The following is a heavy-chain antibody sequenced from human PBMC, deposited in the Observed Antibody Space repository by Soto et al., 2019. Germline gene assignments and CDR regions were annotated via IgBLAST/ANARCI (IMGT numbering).Heavy chain of an antibody. CDR1: GFTLSGYS. CDR2: DGAGGTI. Sequence: EVQLVESGGGLVQPGGSLRVSCVVSGFTLSGYSMNWVRQAPGKGLEWVSHDGAGGTILYADSMKGRFTVSRDNAKNSLYLQMNILRDGDTAVYYCARQGPYGDHDHWGQGTLVTVSS. J-gene: IGHJ4*02. D-gene: IGHD4-17*01. V-gene: IGHV3-48*02. CDR3: ARQGPYGDHDH.